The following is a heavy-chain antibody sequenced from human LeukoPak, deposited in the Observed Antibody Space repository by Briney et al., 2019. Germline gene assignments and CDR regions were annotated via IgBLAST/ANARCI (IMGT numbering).Heavy chain of an antibody. J-gene: IGHJ4*02. CDR1: GGSISSYY. CDR2: IYYSGST. D-gene: IGHD6-13*01. CDR3: ARESVLQQLVQGGFDY. V-gene: IGHV4-59*01. Sequence: KPSETLSLTCTVSGGSISSYYWSWIRQPPGKGLEWIGYIYYSGSTNYNPSLKSRVTISVDTSKNQFSLKLSSVTAADTAVYYCARESVLQQLVQGGFDYWGQGTLVTVSS.